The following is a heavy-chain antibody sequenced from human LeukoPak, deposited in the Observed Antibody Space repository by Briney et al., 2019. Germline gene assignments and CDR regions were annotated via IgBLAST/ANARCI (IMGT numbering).Heavy chain of an antibody. J-gene: IGHJ4*02. Sequence: SETLYLTCAVSGYSISSGDYWGWIRQSPGKGLEWIGSIYHSGSTYYNPSLKSRVTISVDTSKNQFSLKLSSVTAADTAVYYCARHRYYYDSSGYAFDQWGQGTLVTVSS. CDR2: IYHSGST. D-gene: IGHD3-22*01. CDR3: ARHRYYYDSSGYAFDQ. V-gene: IGHV4-38-2*01. CDR1: GYSISSGDY.